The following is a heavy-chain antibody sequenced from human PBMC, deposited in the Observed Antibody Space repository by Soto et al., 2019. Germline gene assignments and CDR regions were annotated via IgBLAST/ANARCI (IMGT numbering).Heavy chain of an antibody. CDR1: GFTFSSYE. CDR3: ARDPGTGTAYFDY. V-gene: IGHV3-48*03. CDR2: ISSSGSTI. Sequence: EVQLVESGGGLVQPGGSLRLSCAASGFTFSSYEMNWVRQAPGKGLEWVSYISSSGSTIYYADSVKGRFTISRDNAKNSLYLQMNSLRAEDTAVYYCARDPGTGTAYFDYWDQGTLVTVSS. D-gene: IGHD1-7*01. J-gene: IGHJ4*02.